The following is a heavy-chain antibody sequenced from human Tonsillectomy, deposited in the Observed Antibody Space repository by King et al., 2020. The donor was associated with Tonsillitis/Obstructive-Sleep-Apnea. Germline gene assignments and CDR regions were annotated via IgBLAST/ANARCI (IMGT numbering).Heavy chain of an antibody. CDR2: ISSSSSYI. V-gene: IGHV3-21*01. CDR3: AREDYDFWSGPIDS. Sequence: VQLVESGGGLVKPGGSLRLSCAASGFTFSSYSMNWVRQAPGKGLEWVSSISSSSSYIYYADSVKGRFTISRDNAKNSLYLQMNSLRAEDTAVYYCAREDYDFWSGPIDSWGQGTLVTVSS. D-gene: IGHD3-3*01. J-gene: IGHJ4*02. CDR1: GFTFSSYS.